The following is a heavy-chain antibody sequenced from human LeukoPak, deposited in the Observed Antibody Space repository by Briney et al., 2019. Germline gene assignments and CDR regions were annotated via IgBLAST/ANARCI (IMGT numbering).Heavy chain of an antibody. CDR2: INPSGGST. CDR1: GYTFTSYY. J-gene: IGHJ6*03. CDR3: ARDLPRYYGSGPGVYMDV. V-gene: IGHV1-46*01. Sequence: ASVKVSCKASGYTFTSYYMHWVRQAPGQGLEWMGIINPSGGSTSHAQKFQGRVTMTRDTSTSTVYMELSSLRSEDTAVYYCARDLPRYYGSGPGVYMDVWGKGTTVTISS. D-gene: IGHD3-10*01.